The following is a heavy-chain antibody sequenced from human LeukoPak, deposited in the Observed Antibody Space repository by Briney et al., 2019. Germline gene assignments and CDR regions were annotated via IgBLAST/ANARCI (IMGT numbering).Heavy chain of an antibody. V-gene: IGHV1-8*01. J-gene: IGHJ4*02. Sequence: ASVKVSCKASGYTFTSYDINWVRQATGQGLEWMGWMNPNSGNTGYAQKFQGRVTMTRNTSISTAYMELSSLRSEDTAVYYCARVGYGDYVVAYWGQGTLVTVPS. CDR2: MNPNSGNT. CDR3: ARVGYGDYVVAY. CDR1: GYTFTSYD. D-gene: IGHD4-17*01.